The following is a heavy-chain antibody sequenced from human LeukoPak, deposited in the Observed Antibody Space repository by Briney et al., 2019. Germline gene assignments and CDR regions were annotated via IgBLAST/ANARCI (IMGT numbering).Heavy chain of an antibody. CDR3: ARDLRYLDWLLSHYYYYYGMDV. Sequence: EGSLRLSCAASGFTVSSNYMSWVRQAPGKGLEWVSVIYSGGSTYYADSMMGRFTISRDNSKNTLYLQMNSLRAEDTAVYYCARDLRYLDWLLSHYYYYYGMDVWGQGTTVTVSS. D-gene: IGHD3-9*01. V-gene: IGHV3-66*01. J-gene: IGHJ6*02. CDR1: GFTVSSNY. CDR2: IYSGGST.